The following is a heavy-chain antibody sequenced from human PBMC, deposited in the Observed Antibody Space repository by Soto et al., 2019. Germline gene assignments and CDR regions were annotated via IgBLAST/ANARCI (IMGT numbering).Heavy chain of an antibody. D-gene: IGHD1-7*01. CDR3: AKARNSYNWNYYYFDY. Sequence: QVQLVESGGGVVQPGRSLRLSCAASGFTFSIYGMHWVRQAPARGLGWGAVISYDGSNKYYADSVKGRFTISRDNSKNTLYLQMNSLRAEDTAVYYCAKARNSYNWNYYYFDYWGQGTLVTVSS. V-gene: IGHV3-30*18. CDR2: ISYDGSNK. CDR1: GFTFSIYG. J-gene: IGHJ4*02.